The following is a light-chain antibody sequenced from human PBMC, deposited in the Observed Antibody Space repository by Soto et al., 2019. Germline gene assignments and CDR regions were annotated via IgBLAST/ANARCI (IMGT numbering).Light chain of an antibody. Sequence: IQITQSPSSLSESVGDRVTITCRASQGIRNDLAWYQQKPGKAPKLLIYAASTLQSGVPSRFSGSGSGTDFTLTIRSLQTEDVATYYCQRCDNARRITFGQGTRLEIK. CDR1: QGIRND. CDR3: QRCDNARRIT. V-gene: IGKV1-27*01. CDR2: AAS. J-gene: IGKJ5*01.